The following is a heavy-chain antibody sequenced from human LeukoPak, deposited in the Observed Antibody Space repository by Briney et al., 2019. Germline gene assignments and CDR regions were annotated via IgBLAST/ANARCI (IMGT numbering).Heavy chain of an antibody. D-gene: IGHD2-2*02. CDR3: ARDGDCSSTSCYNYYYYMDV. V-gene: IGHV1-24*01. J-gene: IGHJ6*03. CDR2: FDPEDGET. CDR1: GYTLTELS. Sequence: ASVKVSCKVSGYTLTELSMHWVRQAPGKGLEWMGGFDPEDGETIYAQKFQGRVTMTEDTSTDTAYMELSSLRSEDTAVYYCARDGDCSSTSCYNYYYYMDVWGKGTTVTVSS.